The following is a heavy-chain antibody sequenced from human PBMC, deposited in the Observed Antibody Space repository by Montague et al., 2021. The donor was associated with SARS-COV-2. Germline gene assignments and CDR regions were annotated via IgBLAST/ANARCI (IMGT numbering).Heavy chain of an antibody. CDR2: VYYSRSS. CDR3: VRDPAPSGSGTFYDY. D-gene: IGHD1-26*01. V-gene: IGHV4-59*02. CDR1: GDSVSHDF. J-gene: IGHJ4*02. Sequence: SETLSLTCTVSGDSVSHDFWTWIRQPPGKGLEWIGYVYYSRSSSYNPSLRGRVSIAVDTSKNLFSLRLSTVTAADTAIYYCVRDPAPSGSGTFYDYWGQGTLVAGSS.